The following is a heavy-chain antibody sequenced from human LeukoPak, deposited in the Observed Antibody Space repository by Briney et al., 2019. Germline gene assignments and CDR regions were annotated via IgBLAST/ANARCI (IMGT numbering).Heavy chain of an antibody. CDR3: ARGGSRLKAFDI. V-gene: IGHV3-33*01. CDR2: IWYDGSNK. Sequence: GGSLRLSCAASGFIFHDYGIHWVRQAPGKGLEWVAVIWYDGSNKYYADSVKGRFTISRDNSKNTLYLQMNSLRAEDTAVYYCARGGSRLKAFDIWGQGTMVTVSS. J-gene: IGHJ3*02. D-gene: IGHD2-15*01. CDR1: GFIFHDYG.